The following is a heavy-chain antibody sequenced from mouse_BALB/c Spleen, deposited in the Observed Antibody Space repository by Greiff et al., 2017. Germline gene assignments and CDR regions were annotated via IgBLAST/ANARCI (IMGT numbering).Heavy chain of an antibody. CDR3: ARQRGDY. Sequence: EVKLMESGGGLVQPGGSLKLSCAASGFTFSSYGMSWVRQTPDKRLELVATINSIGGSTYYPDSVKGRFTISRDNAKNTLYLQMSSLKSEDTAMYYCARQRGDYWGQGTSVTVSS. J-gene: IGHJ4*01. V-gene: IGHV5-6-3*01. CDR2: INSIGGST. CDR1: GFTFSSYG.